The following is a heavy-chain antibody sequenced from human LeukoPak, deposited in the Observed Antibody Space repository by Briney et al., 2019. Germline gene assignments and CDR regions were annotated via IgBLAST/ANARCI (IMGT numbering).Heavy chain of an antibody. D-gene: IGHD3-22*01. CDR2: IRYDGSNK. Sequence: PGGSLRLSCAASGFTFSSYGMHWVRQAPGKGLEWVAVIRYDGSNKYYADSVKGRFTISRDNSKNTLYLQMNSLRAEDTAVYYCAREGFQWLDYYYYYMDVWGKGTTVTVSS. CDR1: GFTFSSYG. V-gene: IGHV3-33*01. J-gene: IGHJ6*03. CDR3: AREGFQWLDYYYYYMDV.